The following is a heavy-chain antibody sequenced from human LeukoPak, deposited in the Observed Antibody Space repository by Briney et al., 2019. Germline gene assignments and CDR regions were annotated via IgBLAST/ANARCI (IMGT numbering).Heavy chain of an antibody. CDR2: IYYNGNT. Sequence: SETLSLTCSVSDGSINSYYWNWMRRPPGKGLEWIGYIYYNGNTNYSPSLKSRVTMSVDTSKNLFSLKVSSVTAADTAVYYCARGRSNYYGMDVWGQGTTVTVSS. CDR3: ARGRSNYYGMDV. CDR1: DGSINSYY. V-gene: IGHV4-59*01. D-gene: IGHD1-26*01. J-gene: IGHJ6*02.